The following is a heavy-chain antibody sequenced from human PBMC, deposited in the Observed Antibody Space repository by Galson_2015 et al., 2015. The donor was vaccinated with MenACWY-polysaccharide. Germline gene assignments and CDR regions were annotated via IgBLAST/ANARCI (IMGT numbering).Heavy chain of an antibody. Sequence: SLRLSCAASGFRFSTYSMTWVRQAPGKGLEWVSYITGSSNIIYYADSVKGRFTISRDNAKNSLFLQMNSLRDDDTAVYYCARYSGGAGADDHWGQGTLVTVSS. D-gene: IGHD6-13*01. CDR1: GFRFSTYS. CDR2: ITGSSNII. V-gene: IGHV3-48*02. CDR3: ARYSGGAGADDH. J-gene: IGHJ5*02.